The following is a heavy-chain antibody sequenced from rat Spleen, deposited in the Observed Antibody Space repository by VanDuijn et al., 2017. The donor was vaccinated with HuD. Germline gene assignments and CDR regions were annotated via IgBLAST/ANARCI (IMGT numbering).Heavy chain of an antibody. J-gene: IGHJ1*01. D-gene: IGHD1-10*01. V-gene: IGHV3-1*01. CDR1: GYSITSGY. CDR3: ARYRATIDWYFDF. CDR2: ISYSNST. Sequence: EVQLQESGPGLVKPSQSLSLTCSVTGYSITSGYGWNWIRKFPGNKMEWIGHISYSNSTNYNPSLKSRISITRDTSKNQFFLQLNSVTTEDTATYFCARYRATIDWYFDFWGPGTMVTVSS.